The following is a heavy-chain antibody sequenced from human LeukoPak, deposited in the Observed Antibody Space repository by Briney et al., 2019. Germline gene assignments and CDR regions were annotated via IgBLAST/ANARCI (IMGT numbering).Heavy chain of an antibody. CDR1: ESTFSSYT. Sequence: GASPRPSCAAAESTFSSYTTRCGSHQPGEWRELGLAISGSGGSTYYAASLTGRFTISRDNSKNTLYLQMNSLRAEDTAVYYCAKHYDTSGYPDDAFDIWGQGTMVTVSS. CDR3: AKHYDTSGYPDDAFDI. V-gene: IGHV3-23*01. CDR2: ISGSGGST. J-gene: IGHJ3*02. D-gene: IGHD3-22*01.